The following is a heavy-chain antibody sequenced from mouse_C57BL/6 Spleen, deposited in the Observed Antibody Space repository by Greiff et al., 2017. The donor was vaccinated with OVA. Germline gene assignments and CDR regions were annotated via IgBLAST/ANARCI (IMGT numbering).Heavy chain of an antibody. D-gene: IGHD2-10*02. Sequence: QVHVKQSGAELVKPGASVKLSCKASGYTFTEYTIHWVKQRSGQGLEWIGWFYPGSGSIKYNEKFKDKATLTADKSSSTVYMELSRLTSEDSAVYFCARHEVEYDYFDYWGQGTTLTVSS. V-gene: IGHV1-62-2*01. CDR1: GYTFTEYT. CDR2: FYPGSGSI. CDR3: ARHEVEYDYFDY. J-gene: IGHJ2*01.